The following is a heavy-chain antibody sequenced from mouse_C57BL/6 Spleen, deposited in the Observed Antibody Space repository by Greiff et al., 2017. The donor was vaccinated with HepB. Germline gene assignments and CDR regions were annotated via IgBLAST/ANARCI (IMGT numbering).Heavy chain of an antibody. Sequence: QVQLQQSGPELVKPGASVKISCKASGYAFSSSWMNWVKQRPGKGLEWIGRIYPGDGDTNYNGKFKGKATLTADKSSSTAYMHLSILPSEDSAVYFCARGEGYWGQGTTLTVSS. V-gene: IGHV1-82*01. CDR1: GYAFSSSW. CDR2: IYPGDGDT. J-gene: IGHJ2*01. CDR3: ARGEGY.